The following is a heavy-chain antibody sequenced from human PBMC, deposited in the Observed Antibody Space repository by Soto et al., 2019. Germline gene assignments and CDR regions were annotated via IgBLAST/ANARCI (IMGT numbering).Heavy chain of an antibody. V-gene: IGHV6-1*01. CDR2: TYYRSKWYN. CDR3: ARDAVQHTYYYYYGMDV. Sequence: PSQTLSLTCAISGDSVSSNSAAWNWIRQSPSRGLEWLGRTYYRSKWYNDYAVSVKSRITINPDTSKNQFSLQLNSVTPEDTAVYYCARDAVQHTYYYYYGMDVWGQGTTVTVSS. J-gene: IGHJ6*02. CDR1: GDSVSSNSAA. D-gene: IGHD6-13*01.